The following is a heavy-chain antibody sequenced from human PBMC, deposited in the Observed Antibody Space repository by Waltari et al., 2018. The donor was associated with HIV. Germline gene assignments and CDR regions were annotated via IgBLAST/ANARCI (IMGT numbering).Heavy chain of an antibody. Sequence: EVQLVESGGGLVQPGGSLRLSCAASGFTVSSNYISWVRQAPGKGLEWVSVIYSGGSTYYADSVKGRFTMSRDNSKNTLYLQTNSLRAEDTAVYYCARDNPPSPFYYGMDVWGQGTTVTVSS. CDR3: ARDNPPSPFYYGMDV. CDR1: GFTVSSNY. V-gene: IGHV3-66*01. CDR2: IYSGGST. J-gene: IGHJ6*02.